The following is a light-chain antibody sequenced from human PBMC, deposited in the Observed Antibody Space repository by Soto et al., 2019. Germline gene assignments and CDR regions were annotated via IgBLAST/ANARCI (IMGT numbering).Light chain of an antibody. V-gene: IGKV3-20*01. CDR3: QRDGKSPRP. Sequence: ESVLTQSPGTLSLSPGDRATLSCRASQPVSSSFLAWCQQTPGQAPRLLIYAASSRATGIPDRFSGSGSGTGFNLSISRREPEDFAGYCCQRDGKSPRPVGQGTKVEIK. J-gene: IGKJ1*01. CDR2: AAS. CDR1: QPVSSSF.